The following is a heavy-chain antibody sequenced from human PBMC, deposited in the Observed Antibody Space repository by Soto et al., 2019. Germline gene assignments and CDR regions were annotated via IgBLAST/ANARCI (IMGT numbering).Heavy chain of an antibody. CDR3: TTDSQINKAIGPFDY. CDR1: GFIFSNAW. Sequence: EVQLVESGGGLVKPGGSLRLSCAASGFIFSNAWINWVRQAPGKGLEWVGRIKSKADGGTTDFAAPVKGRFAISRDDSMKLMYKQKSSLRNGDTGVYYCTTDSQINKAIGPFDYWGHGTLVTVSS. V-gene: IGHV3-15*07. CDR2: IKSKADGGTT. J-gene: IGHJ4*01.